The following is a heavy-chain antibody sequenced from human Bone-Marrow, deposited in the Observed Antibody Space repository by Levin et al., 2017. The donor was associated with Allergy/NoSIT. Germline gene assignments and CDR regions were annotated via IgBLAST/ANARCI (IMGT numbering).Heavy chain of an antibody. CDR2: ISSSSSYI. CDR1: GFTFSSYS. D-gene: IGHD2-15*01. Sequence: GGSLRLSCAASGFTFSSYSMNWVRQAPGKGLEWVSSISSSSSYIYYADSVKGRFTISRDNAKNSLYLQMNSLRAEDTAVYYCARGYCSGGSCPNTKIDYWGQGTLVTVSS. V-gene: IGHV3-21*01. CDR3: ARGYCSGGSCPNTKIDY. J-gene: IGHJ4*02.